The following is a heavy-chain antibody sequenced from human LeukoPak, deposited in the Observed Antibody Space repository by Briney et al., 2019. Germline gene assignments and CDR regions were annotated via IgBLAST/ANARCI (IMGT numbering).Heavy chain of an antibody. CDR2: IYASGRT. CDR1: GGSISSYY. CDR3: ARGHSSGHYYDY. J-gene: IGHJ4*02. Sequence: SETLSLTCTASGGSISSYYWNWIRQSAGKRLEWIGRIYASGRTDYNPSLKSRVTMSADTSKNQFSLKVTYVTAADTAVYYCARGHSSGHYYDYWGQGTLVTVSS. V-gene: IGHV4-4*07. D-gene: IGHD3-22*01.